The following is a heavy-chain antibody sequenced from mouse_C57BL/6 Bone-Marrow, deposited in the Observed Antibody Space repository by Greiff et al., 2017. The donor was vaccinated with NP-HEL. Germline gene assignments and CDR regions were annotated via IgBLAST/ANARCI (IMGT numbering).Heavy chain of an antibody. J-gene: IGHJ4*01. CDR3: TTWGRGSMVDY. CDR1: GFNIKDDY. Sequence: EVQLQQSGAELVRPGASVKLSCTASGFNIKDDYMHWVKQRPEQGLEWIGWIDPENGDTEYASKFQGKATITADTSSNTAYLQLSSLTSEDTAVYYCTTWGRGSMVDYWGQGTSVTVSS. V-gene: IGHV14-4*01. CDR2: IDPENGDT. D-gene: IGHD2-10*02.